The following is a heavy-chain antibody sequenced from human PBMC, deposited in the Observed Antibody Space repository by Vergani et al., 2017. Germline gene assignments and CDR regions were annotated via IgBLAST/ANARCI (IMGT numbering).Heavy chain of an antibody. V-gene: IGHV1-2*02. Sequence: QVQLVQSGAEVKKPGASVKVSCKASGYTFTGYYMHWVRQAPGQGLEWMGWINPNSGGTNYAQKLQGRVTMTRDTSISTAYMELSRLRTAHTAMYYCAREGGLDGSGWYCGGQGTLVTVSS. J-gene: IGHJ4*02. CDR2: INPNSGGT. CDR3: AREGGLDGSGWYC. D-gene: IGHD6-19*01. CDR1: GYTFTGYY.